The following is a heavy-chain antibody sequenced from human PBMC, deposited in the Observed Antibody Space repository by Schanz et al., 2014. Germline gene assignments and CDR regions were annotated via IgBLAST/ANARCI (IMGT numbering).Heavy chain of an antibody. D-gene: IGHD2-2*01. CDR2: ITAYNGDT. Sequence: QVLLVQSGAEVKKPGASVKVSCKASGYTFTSYGINWVRQAPGQGLEWMGWITAYNGDTNYALKLQGGVTMTTDTSTGTAYMDLRSLRSDDTAVYYCARDRRRYCSTASCLHDNWFDPWGQGTLVIVSS. J-gene: IGHJ5*02. V-gene: IGHV1-18*01. CDR3: ARDRRRYCSTASCLHDNWFDP. CDR1: GYTFTSYG.